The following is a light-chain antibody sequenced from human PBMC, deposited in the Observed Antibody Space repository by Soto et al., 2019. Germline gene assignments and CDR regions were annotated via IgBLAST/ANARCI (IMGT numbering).Light chain of an antibody. CDR2: AAS. CDR3: QKYNSAPT. Sequence: DIQMTQSPSSLSASVGDRVTITCRASQGISNYLAWYQQKPGKVPKPLIYAASTLQSGVPSRFSDSGSGTDFTLTISSMQPEDVATYYCQKYNSAPTFGQGTRLEIK. V-gene: IGKV1-27*01. CDR1: QGISNY. J-gene: IGKJ5*01.